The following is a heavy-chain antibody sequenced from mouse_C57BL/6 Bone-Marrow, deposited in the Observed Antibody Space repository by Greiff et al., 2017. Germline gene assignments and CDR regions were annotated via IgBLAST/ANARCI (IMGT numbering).Heavy chain of an antibody. Sequence: VKLQESGPGLVAPSQSLSITCTVSGFSLTSYAISWVRQPPGKGLEWLGVIWTGGGTNYYSDLKYRLSISKDNSKSKAFLKMNSLPTDDTARYDCAHRPVYYGSSYFDDWGQGTTVTVSS. CDR1: GFSLTSYA. CDR2: IWTGGGT. D-gene: IGHD1-1*01. J-gene: IGHJ2*01. CDR3: AHRPVYYGSSYFDD. V-gene: IGHV2-9-1*01.